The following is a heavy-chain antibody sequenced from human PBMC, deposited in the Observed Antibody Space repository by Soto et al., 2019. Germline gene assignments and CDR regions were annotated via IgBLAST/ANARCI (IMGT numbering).Heavy chain of an antibody. CDR1: GGTFSSYA. CDR3: ASIIGVRPYYYDSSGYYLPFDP. Sequence: SVKVSCKASGGTFSSYAISWVRQAPGQGLEWMGGIIPIFGTANYAQKFQGRVTITADESTSTAYMELSSLRSEDTAVYYCASIIGVRPYYYDSSGYYLPFDPWGQGTLVPVSS. CDR2: IIPIFGTA. D-gene: IGHD3-22*01. J-gene: IGHJ5*02. V-gene: IGHV1-69*13.